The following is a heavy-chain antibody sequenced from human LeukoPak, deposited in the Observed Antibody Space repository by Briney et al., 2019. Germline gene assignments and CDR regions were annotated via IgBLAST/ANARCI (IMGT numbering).Heavy chain of an antibody. CDR1: GGSISSCY. V-gene: IGHV4-59*01. J-gene: IGHJ4*02. D-gene: IGHD4-17*01. CDR2: LYYSGST. CDR3: ARVFKDPGYGDYVFDY. Sequence: SETLSLTCTVSGGSISSCYWSWIRQPPGKGLEWIGYLYYSGSTNYNPSLKSRVTMSVDTSKNQFSLKLSSVTAADTAVYYCARVFKDPGYGDYVFDYWGQGTLVTVSS.